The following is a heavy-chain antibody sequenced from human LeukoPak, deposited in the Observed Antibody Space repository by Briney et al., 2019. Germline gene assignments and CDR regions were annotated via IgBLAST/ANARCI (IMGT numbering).Heavy chain of an antibody. D-gene: IGHD2-21*02. Sequence: ASVKVSCKASGYIFTTYFIHWVRQAPGQGLEWMGIINPSGGTTSYVQKFHDRLTMTRDTSTSTVYMELSSLRSEDTAVYYCARGRMTRDIWGQGTMVTVSS. CDR1: GYIFTTYF. CDR3: ARGRMTRDI. J-gene: IGHJ3*02. CDR2: INPSGGTT. V-gene: IGHV1-46*01.